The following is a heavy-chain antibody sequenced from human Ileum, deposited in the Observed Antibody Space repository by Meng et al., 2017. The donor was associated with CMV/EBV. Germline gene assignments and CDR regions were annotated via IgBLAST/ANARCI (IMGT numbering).Heavy chain of an antibody. CDR3: TTGSAYSPPGQFHQ. D-gene: IGHD3-22*01. Sequence: GGSISRANWWTWVRQTPGKGLEWSGEVYRGGNAMYNPSLQSRLTISVDDSTNQVSLRLRSVTAADTAMYYCTTGSAYSPPGQFHQWGQGTLVTVSS. V-gene: IGHV4-4*02. CDR1: GGSISRANW. CDR2: VYRGGNA. J-gene: IGHJ4*02.